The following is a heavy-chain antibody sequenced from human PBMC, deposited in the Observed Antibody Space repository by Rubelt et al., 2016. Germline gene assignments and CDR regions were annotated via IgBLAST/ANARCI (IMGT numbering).Heavy chain of an antibody. Sequence: QLQLQESGSGLVKPSQTLSLTCTVSGAPITSGGYSWSWIRQPPGKGLEWIGYRDNSGRTYYNASLRSRVPFSVDSSKNQLSRKLGAVNVADTAVYYCAREVGGSPYYFDYWGQGALVTVSS. CDR2: RDNSGRT. V-gene: IGHV4-30-2*01. D-gene: IGHD2-15*01. CDR3: AREVGGSPYYFDY. CDR1: GAPITSGGYS. J-gene: IGHJ4*02.